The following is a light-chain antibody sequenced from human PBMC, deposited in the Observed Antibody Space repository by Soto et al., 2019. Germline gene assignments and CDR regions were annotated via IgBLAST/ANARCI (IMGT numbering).Light chain of an antibody. CDR3: QQRSNWPPEVT. CDR2: DAS. J-gene: IGKJ3*01. V-gene: IGKV3-11*01. CDR1: QSVSSS. Sequence: EIVLTQSPDTLSLSPGERATLSCRASQSVSSSLAWYQQKPGQAPGLLIYDASNRATGIPARFSGSGSGTDLTLTISSLEPEDFAVYYCQQRSNWPPEVTFGPGTKVDIK.